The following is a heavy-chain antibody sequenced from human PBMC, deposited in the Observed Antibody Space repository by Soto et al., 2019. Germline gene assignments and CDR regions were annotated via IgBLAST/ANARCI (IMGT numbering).Heavy chain of an antibody. V-gene: IGHV1-3*05. CDR1: GYTLTRYS. CDR2: INAGNGNT. J-gene: IGHJ4*02. D-gene: IGHD3-22*01. Sequence: QVQLVQSGAEEMKPGASVKVSCKASGYTLTRYSIHWVRQAPGQRLEWMGWINAGNGNTKFSQKFQGRVTITRDTSASTAYMELRGLRSDDTAVYYCAILGTYYFDNSDNYFDFWGQGTRVTVSS. CDR3: AILGTYYFDNSDNYFDF.